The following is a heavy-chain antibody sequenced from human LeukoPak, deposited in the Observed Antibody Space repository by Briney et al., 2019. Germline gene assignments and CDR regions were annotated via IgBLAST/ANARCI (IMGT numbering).Heavy chain of an antibody. V-gene: IGHV3-21*01. J-gene: IGHJ6*03. CDR1: GFTFSSYS. Sequence: KSGGSLRLSCAASGFTFSSYSMNWVRQAPGKGLEWVSSISSSSSYIYYADSVKGRFTISRDNAKNSLYLQMNSLRAEDTAVYYCAKNKDYYYMDVWGKGTTVTVSS. CDR2: ISSSSSYI. CDR3: AKNKDYYYMDV.